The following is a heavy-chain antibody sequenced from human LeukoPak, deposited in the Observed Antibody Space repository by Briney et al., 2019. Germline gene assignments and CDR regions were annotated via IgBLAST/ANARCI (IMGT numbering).Heavy chain of an antibody. D-gene: IGHD3-10*01. CDR1: GFIFSSYW. CDR2: INSDGSST. Sequence: PGGSLRLSCAASGFIFSSYWMHWVRQAPGKGLVWVSRINSDGSSTSYADSVKGRFTISRDNAKNTLYLQMNSLRAEDTAVYYCAKITMARGVIISEDYWGQGTLVTVSS. J-gene: IGHJ4*02. CDR3: AKITMARGVIISEDY. V-gene: IGHV3-74*01.